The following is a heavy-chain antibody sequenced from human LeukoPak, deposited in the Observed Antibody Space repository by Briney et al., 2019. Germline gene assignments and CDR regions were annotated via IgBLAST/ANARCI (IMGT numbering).Heavy chain of an antibody. Sequence: PGGSLRLSCAASGFTVSSNYMSWVRQAPGKGLEWVSVIYSGGSTYYADSVKGRFTISRDNSKNTLYLQMNSLRAEDTAVYYCARAQLLWSGESSTLGFDYWGQGTLVTVSS. CDR1: GFTVSSNY. D-gene: IGHD3-10*01. CDR2: IYSGGST. V-gene: IGHV3-53*01. CDR3: ARAQLLWSGESSTLGFDY. J-gene: IGHJ4*02.